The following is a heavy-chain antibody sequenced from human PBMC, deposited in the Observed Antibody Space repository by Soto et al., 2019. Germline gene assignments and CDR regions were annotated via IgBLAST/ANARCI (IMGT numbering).Heavy chain of an antibody. D-gene: IGHD6-19*01. CDR3: ANSGSSGWYSWFDP. CDR1: GFSLRTSGVG. V-gene: IGHV2-5*01. J-gene: IGHJ5*02. CDR2: IYWNDDK. Sequence: GPTLVNPTQTLTLTCIFSGFSLRTSGVGAGWIRQPPGKALEWLGFIYWNDDKRYSPSLKSRLTITKDTSKNQVVLTMTNMDPVDIATYYCANSGSSGWYSWFDPWDQATLVTVSS.